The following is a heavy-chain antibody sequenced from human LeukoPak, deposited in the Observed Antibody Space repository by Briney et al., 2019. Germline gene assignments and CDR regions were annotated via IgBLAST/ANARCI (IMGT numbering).Heavy chain of an antibody. CDR2: MKPDSGNS. Sequence: ASVKVSCKASGYPFTGFEINWVRQVTGEGLEWMGWMKPDSGNSAFAQKFRDRVTLSSNSSINTAYMEVSSLGSDDTAVYFCARGTFDYDVVTGIHYYYMDVWGTGTTVTVSS. J-gene: IGHJ6*03. V-gene: IGHV1-8*01. CDR1: GYPFTGFE. CDR3: ARGTFDYDVVTGIHYYYMDV. D-gene: IGHD3-3*01.